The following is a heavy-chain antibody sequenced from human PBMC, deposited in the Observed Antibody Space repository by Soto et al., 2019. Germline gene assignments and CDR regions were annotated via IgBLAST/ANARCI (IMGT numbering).Heavy chain of an antibody. J-gene: IGHJ4*02. Sequence: GGSLRLSCAASGFTFSSYSMSWVRQAPGKGLEWVSAVSGSGGSTYYADSVKGRFTISRDNSKNTLYLQMNSLRAEDTAVYYCAKDMSYNSDLYFDYWGQGTLVTVSS. CDR3: AKDMSYNSDLYFDY. D-gene: IGHD1-26*01. CDR2: VSGSGGST. CDR1: GFTFSSYS. V-gene: IGHV3-23*01.